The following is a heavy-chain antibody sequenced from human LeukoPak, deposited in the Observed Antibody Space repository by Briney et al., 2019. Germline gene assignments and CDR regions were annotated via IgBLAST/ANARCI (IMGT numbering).Heavy chain of an antibody. Sequence: PGGSLRLSCAASGFTFSSYGMHWVRQAPGKGLEWLAFIRYDGSNKYYADSVKGRFTISRDNSKNTLYLQMNSLRAEDTAVYYCARVRGGSYDFWSGPVDVWGKGTTVTVSS. CDR1: GFTFSSYG. CDR3: ARVRGGSYDFWSGPVDV. J-gene: IGHJ6*04. D-gene: IGHD3-3*01. V-gene: IGHV3-30*02. CDR2: IRYDGSNK.